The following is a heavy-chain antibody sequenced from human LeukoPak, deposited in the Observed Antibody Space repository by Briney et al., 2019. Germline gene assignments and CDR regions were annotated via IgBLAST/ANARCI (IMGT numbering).Heavy chain of an antibody. D-gene: IGHD3-10*01. CDR3: ARVPSMIRGVVNYGMDV. CDR2: INPNSADT. Sequence: ASVKVSCKTSGYXFTGYFMRWVRQAPGQGLEWMGWINPNSADTKYAQRFQGRVTMTRDTSINTAYMELRRLTSDDTAVYYCARVPSMIRGVVNYGMDVWGQGITVTVSS. V-gene: IGHV1-2*02. CDR1: GYXFTGYF. J-gene: IGHJ6*02.